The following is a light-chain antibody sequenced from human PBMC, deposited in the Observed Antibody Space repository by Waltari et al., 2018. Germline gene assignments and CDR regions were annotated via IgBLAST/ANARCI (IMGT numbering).Light chain of an antibody. CDR2: DVS. CDR1: QRINTW. V-gene: IGKV1-5*01. CDR3: QQYYRYYT. Sequence: IQMTQSPSALSASVGDRVTITCRASQRINTWMAWYQQRPGQAPKVLIYDVSTLESGVPSRFSGNGSGTEFTLAINNLQPEDFATYYCQQYYRYYTFGQGTKLEIK. J-gene: IGKJ2*01.